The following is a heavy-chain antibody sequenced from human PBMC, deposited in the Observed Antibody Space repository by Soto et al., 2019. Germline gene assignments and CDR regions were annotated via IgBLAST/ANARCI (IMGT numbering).Heavy chain of an antibody. CDR3: ARVTPFSGYDFEGFDY. V-gene: IGHV1-18*01. Sequence: QVQLVQSGAEVKKPGSSVKVSCKASGGTFSSYAISWVRQAPGQGLEWMGWISAYNGNTNYAQKLQGRVTMTTDTSTSTAYMELRSLRSDDTAVYYCARVTPFSGYDFEGFDYWGQGTLVTVSS. CDR2: ISAYNGNT. J-gene: IGHJ4*02. CDR1: GGTFSSYA. D-gene: IGHD5-12*01.